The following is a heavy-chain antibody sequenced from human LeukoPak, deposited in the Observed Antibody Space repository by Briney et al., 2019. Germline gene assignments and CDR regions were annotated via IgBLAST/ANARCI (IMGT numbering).Heavy chain of an antibody. Sequence: GGSLRLSCAASGFTFSSYSMNWVRQAPGKGLEWVSSISSSSGYIYYADSVKGRFTISRDNAKNSLYLQMNSLRAEDTAVYYCARDSLNYDFWSGYFQRDDYGMDVWGQGTTVTVSS. V-gene: IGHV3-21*01. CDR1: GFTFSSYS. J-gene: IGHJ6*02. CDR3: ARDSLNYDFWSGYFQRDDYGMDV. D-gene: IGHD3-3*01. CDR2: ISSSSGYI.